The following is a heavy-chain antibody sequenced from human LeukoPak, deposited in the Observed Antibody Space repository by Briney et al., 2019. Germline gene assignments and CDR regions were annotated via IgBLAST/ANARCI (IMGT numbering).Heavy chain of an antibody. CDR3: ARSPDYDPSGAVTGPIDY. J-gene: IGHJ4*02. CDR2: VSLSGLT. Sequence: MSSETLSLTCGVSGGSITSTNWWSWVRQPPGQGLEWIGEVSLSGLTNYNPSLSSRVIMALDTSKNHLSLHLTSVTAADTAVYYCARSPDYDPSGAVTGPIDYWGQGTLVTVSS. D-gene: IGHD3-3*01. CDR1: GGSITSTNW. V-gene: IGHV4-4*02.